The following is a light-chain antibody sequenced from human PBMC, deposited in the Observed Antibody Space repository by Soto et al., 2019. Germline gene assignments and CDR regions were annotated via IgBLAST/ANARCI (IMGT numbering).Light chain of an antibody. CDR3: QYYGSSPWT. CDR2: SAF. CDR1: QSVSSNY. Sequence: EIVLTQSPGTLSLSPGERGTLSCRASQSVSSNYLAWYQQKPGQAPRLLIYSAFSRATGITDRFSGSGSGTDFTRTISRLEPEDFAVYYCQYYGSSPWTFGQGTKVEIK. J-gene: IGKJ1*01. V-gene: IGKV3-20*01.